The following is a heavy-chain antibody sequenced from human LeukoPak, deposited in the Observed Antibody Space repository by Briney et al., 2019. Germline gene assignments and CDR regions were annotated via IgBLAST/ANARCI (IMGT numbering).Heavy chain of an antibody. V-gene: IGHV3-23*01. J-gene: IGHJ4*02. CDR2: ISGSGGGT. D-gene: IGHD3-10*01. CDR1: GFTFSSYA. CDR3: AKALLSYYYGSGSYGYFDY. Sequence: GGSLRLSCAASGFTFSSYAMSWVRQAPGKGLEWVSAISGSGGGTYYADSVKGRFTISRDNSKNTLYLQMNSLRAEDTAVYYCAKALLSYYYGSGSYGYFDYWGQGTLVTVSS.